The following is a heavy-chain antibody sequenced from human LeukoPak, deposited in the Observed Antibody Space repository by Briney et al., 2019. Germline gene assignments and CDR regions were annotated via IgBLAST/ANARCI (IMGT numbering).Heavy chain of an antibody. V-gene: IGHV4-34*01. CDR2: INHSGST. D-gene: IGHD6-13*01. CDR3: AAAAGGYYYYYGMDA. Sequence: PSETLSLTCAVYGGSFSGYYWSWIRQPPGKGLEWIGEINHSGSTNYNPSLKSRVTISVDTSKNQFSLKLSSVTAADTAVYYCAAAAGGYYYYYGMDAWGQGTTVTVSS. J-gene: IGHJ6*02. CDR1: GGSFSGYY.